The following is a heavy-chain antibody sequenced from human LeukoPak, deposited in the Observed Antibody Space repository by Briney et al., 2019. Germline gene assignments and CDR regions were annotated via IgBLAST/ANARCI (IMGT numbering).Heavy chain of an antibody. Sequence: TSETLSLTCTVSGGSISTSNYYWGWIRQPPGKGLEWIGSIYHSGSTYYNPSLKSRDTISVDTSKNPFSLKLSSVTAADTAVYYCARDGVTIAARPIGYFDYWGQGTLVTVSS. CDR2: IYHSGST. J-gene: IGHJ4*02. D-gene: IGHD6-6*01. CDR3: ARDGVTIAARPIGYFDY. V-gene: IGHV4-39*02. CDR1: GGSISTSNYY.